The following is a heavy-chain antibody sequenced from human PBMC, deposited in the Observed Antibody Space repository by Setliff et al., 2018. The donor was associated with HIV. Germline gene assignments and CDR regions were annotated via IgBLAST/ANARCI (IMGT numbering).Heavy chain of an antibody. CDR1: GFTFSNAW. CDR2: IEPKTEGATT. Sequence: PGGSLRLSCAASGFTFSNAWMNWVRQAPGKGLEWVGRIEPKTEGATTHYAAPVKGRFIISRDETKNTVYLQMNSLKTEDTAVYYCTTKYHIVVADGFDPWGQGALVTVSS. J-gene: IGHJ5*02. CDR3: TTKYHIVVADGFDP. V-gene: IGHV3-15*04. D-gene: IGHD2-21*01.